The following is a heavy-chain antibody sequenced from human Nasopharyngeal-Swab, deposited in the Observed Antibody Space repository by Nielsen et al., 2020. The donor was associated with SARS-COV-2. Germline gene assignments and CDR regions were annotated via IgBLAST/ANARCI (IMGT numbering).Heavy chain of an antibody. Sequence: GESLKISCAASDFTFSSYAMSWVRQAPGKGLEWVSVIYSGGSTYYADSVKGRFTISRDNSKNTLYLQMNSLRAEDTAVYYCAREGAYSYGWSTYYYYGMDVWGQGTTVTVSS. J-gene: IGHJ6*02. D-gene: IGHD5-18*01. CDR3: AREGAYSYGWSTYYYYGMDV. V-gene: IGHV3-53*01. CDR1: DFTFSSYA. CDR2: IYSGGST.